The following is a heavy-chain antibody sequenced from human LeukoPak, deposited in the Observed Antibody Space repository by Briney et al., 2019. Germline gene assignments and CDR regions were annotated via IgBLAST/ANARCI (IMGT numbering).Heavy chain of an antibody. Sequence: PGGSLRLSCSASGFTFSTYAMHWVRQAPGKGLDWVAFIRYDGSDKYYADSVKGRFTISRDNSKNTLYLQMNSLRAEDTAVYYCAKERGYRIEAPFDYWGQGTLVTVSS. CDR3: AKERGYRIEAPFDY. V-gene: IGHV3-30*02. D-gene: IGHD6-6*01. CDR2: IRYDGSDK. CDR1: GFTFSTYA. J-gene: IGHJ4*02.